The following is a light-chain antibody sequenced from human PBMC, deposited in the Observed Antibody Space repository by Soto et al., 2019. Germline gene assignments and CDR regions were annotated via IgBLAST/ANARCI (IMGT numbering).Light chain of an antibody. CDR1: QDISNY. J-gene: IGKJ4*01. CDR3: QQYDNLPFS. Sequence: DIQMSQSPSSLSASVGDRVTITCQANQDISNYLNWYQHKPGKPPKLLIYDATNFETGVPSMFSGSKSGTAFTFAITSLEPEDIATYYCQQYDNLPFSFGGGTKVEIK. CDR2: DAT. V-gene: IGKV1-33*01.